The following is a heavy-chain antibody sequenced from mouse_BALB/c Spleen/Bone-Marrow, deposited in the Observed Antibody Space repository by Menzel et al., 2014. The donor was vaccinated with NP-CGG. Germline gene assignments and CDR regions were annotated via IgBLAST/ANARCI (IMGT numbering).Heavy chain of an antibody. CDR3: ARWGYGSLGFAY. CDR2: INPSSGYA. CDR1: GYTFTVYT. V-gene: IGHV1-4*02. Sequence: VQLVESAVELARPGASVKMSCKASGYTFTVYTMHWVKQRPGQGLEWIGYINPSSGYAEYNQNFKDKTALTADKSSSTAYMQLSSLTSEDSAVYYCARWGYGSLGFAYWGQGTLVTVSA. D-gene: IGHD2-10*02. J-gene: IGHJ3*01.